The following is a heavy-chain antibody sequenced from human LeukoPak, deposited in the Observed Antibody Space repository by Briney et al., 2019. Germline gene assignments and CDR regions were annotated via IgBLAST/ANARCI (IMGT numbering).Heavy chain of an antibody. V-gene: IGHV3-33*01. J-gene: IGHJ4*02. CDR2: IYYDGSNK. CDR3: ATASGTYTSTY. D-gene: IGHD1-26*01. CDR1: GFTFRNYG. Sequence: GTSLRLSCAASGFTFRNYGMHWVRQAPGKGGEWVAVIYYDGSNKYYGDSVKARFTISRDTSKNTLYLQLNSLRAEDTAVYYCATASGTYTSTYWGQGTLVTVSS.